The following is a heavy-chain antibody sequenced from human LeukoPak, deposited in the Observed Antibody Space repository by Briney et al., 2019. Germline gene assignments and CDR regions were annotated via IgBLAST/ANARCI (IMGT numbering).Heavy chain of an antibody. Sequence: ASVKVSCKASGYTFTSYDINWVRQATGQGLEWMGWMNPNSGNTGYAQKFQGRVTMTRNTPISTAYMELSSLRSEDTAVYYCARGRRRTGQYYFDYWGQGTLVTVSS. J-gene: IGHJ4*02. CDR3: ARGRRRTGQYYFDY. D-gene: IGHD1-1*01. CDR2: MNPNSGNT. CDR1: GYTFTSYD. V-gene: IGHV1-8*01.